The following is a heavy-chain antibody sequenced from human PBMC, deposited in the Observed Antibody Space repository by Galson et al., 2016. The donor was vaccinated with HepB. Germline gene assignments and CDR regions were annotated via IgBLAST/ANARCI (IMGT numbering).Heavy chain of an antibody. CDR1: GFSFRYFG. J-gene: IGHJ5*02. CDR2: IWYDGSDQ. CDR3: ARDQGTKWEKGNNWFDP. D-gene: IGHD1-26*01. V-gene: IGHV3-33*01. Sequence: SLRLSCAASGFSFRYFGMHWVRQAPGKGPEWVAIIWYDGSDQAYADSVKGRFTISRDNYANTLYLQMNSLRAEDTAVYYCARDQGTKWEKGNNWFDPWGRGTLVTVSS.